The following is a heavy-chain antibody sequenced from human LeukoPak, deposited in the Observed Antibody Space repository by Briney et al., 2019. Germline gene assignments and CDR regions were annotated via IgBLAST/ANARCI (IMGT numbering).Heavy chain of an antibody. V-gene: IGHV1-69*13. D-gene: IGHD3-10*01. CDR2: IIPIFGTA. CDR1: GGTFSSYA. Sequence: ASVTVSCEASGGTFSSYAISWVRQAPGQGLEWMGGIIPIFGTANYAQKFQGRVTITADESTSTAYMELSSLRSEDTAVYYCARDYGSGTLFDYWGQGTLVTVSS. J-gene: IGHJ4*02. CDR3: ARDYGSGTLFDY.